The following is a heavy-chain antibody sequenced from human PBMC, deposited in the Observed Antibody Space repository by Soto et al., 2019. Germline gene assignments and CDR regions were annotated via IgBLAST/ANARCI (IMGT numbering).Heavy chain of an antibody. Sequence: SETLSLTCTVSGGSISSYYWSWVRQPPWKGLEWIGYIYYSGSTNYNPSLKSRVTISVDTSKNQFSLKLSSVTAADTAVYYCARRYGGAFDIWGQGTMVTVSS. CDR1: GGSISSYY. J-gene: IGHJ3*02. D-gene: IGHD3-10*01. V-gene: IGHV4-59*08. CDR2: IYYSGST. CDR3: ARRYGGAFDI.